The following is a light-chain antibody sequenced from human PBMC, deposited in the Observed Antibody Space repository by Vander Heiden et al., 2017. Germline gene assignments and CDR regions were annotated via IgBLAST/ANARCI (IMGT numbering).Light chain of an antibody. CDR3: QQSYSNLGGWT. V-gene: IGKV1-39*01. Sequence: DIQMTQSPSSLSASIGDRVTITCRASQSISNYLNWYQQKPGKAPKLLIYAASSLQRGVTSRFSGSGYGTDFTLTISSLQPEDFATYYCQQSYSNLGGWTFGQGTKVEIK. CDR2: AAS. CDR1: QSISNY. J-gene: IGKJ1*01.